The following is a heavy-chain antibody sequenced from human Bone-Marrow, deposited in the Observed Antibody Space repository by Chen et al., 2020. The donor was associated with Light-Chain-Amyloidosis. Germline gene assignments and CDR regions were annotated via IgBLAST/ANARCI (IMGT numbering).Heavy chain of an antibody. Sequence: QVQLQQWGAGLLKPSETLSLTCAVYGGSFSGYYWCWIRQPPGKGLEWIGEINHSGSTNYNPSLKSRVTISVDTSKNQFSLKLSSVTAADTAVYYCARQHIVVVVAATPYFDYWGQGTLVTVSS. V-gene: IGHV4-34*01. D-gene: IGHD2-15*01. J-gene: IGHJ4*02. CDR1: GGSFSGYY. CDR2: INHSGST. CDR3: ARQHIVVVVAATPYFDY.